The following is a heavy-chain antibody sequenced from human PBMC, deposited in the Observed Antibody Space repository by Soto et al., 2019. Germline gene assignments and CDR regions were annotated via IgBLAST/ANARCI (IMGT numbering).Heavy chain of an antibody. D-gene: IGHD3-16*01. J-gene: IGHJ4*02. V-gene: IGHV3-48*03. CDR2: SSHHGDIM. Sequence: GGSLRLSCAASGFTLSDHEMSWVRQAPGKGLEWISYSSHHGDIMYYADAMKGRFIVSRDNGKNLFYLQMNSLTVEDTATYYCARTLWYSFDHWGQGALVTVSS. CDR1: GFTLSDHE. CDR3: ARTLWYSFDH.